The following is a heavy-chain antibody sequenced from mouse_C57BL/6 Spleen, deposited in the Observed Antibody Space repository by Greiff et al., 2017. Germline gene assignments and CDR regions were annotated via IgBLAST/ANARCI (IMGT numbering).Heavy chain of an antibody. CDR2: IYPGDGDT. V-gene: IGHV1-82*01. CDR1: GYAFSSSW. D-gene: IGHD3-3*01. J-gene: IGHJ1*03. Sequence: QVQLKQSGPELVKPGASVKISCKASGYAFSSSWMNWVKQRPGKGLEWIGRIYPGDGDTNYNGKFKGKATLTADKSSSTAYMQLSSLTSEDSAVYFCAREGRWYFDVWGTGTTVTVSS. CDR3: AREGRWYFDV.